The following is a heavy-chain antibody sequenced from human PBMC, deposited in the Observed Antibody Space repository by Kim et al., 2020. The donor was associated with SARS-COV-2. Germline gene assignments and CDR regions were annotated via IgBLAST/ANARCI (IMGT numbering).Heavy chain of an antibody. CDR3: ARRTLWFGESPDAFDI. D-gene: IGHD3-10*01. V-gene: IGHV4-39*01. J-gene: IGHJ3*02. CDR2: IYYSDNT. Sequence: SETLSLTCVVSDDSISSSFYYWGWIRQTPGRGPEWMGSIYYSDNTYYNPSLKSRVIISVDTSKNQFSLKLSSVTAADTAVYYCARRTLWFGESPDAFDI. CDR1: DDSISSSFYY.